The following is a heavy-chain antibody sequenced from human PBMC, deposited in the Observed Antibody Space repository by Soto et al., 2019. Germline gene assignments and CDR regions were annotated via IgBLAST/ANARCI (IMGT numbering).Heavy chain of an antibody. Sequence: ASVKVSCRASGYTFTSYGISWVRQAPGQGLEWMGWISAYNGNTNYAQKLQGRVTMTTDTSTSTAYMELRSLRSDDTAVYYCAREVGYSSSWYEVVYWGQGTLVTVSS. CDR1: GYTFTSYG. D-gene: IGHD6-13*01. V-gene: IGHV1-18*01. CDR3: AREVGYSSSWYEVVY. CDR2: ISAYNGNT. J-gene: IGHJ4*02.